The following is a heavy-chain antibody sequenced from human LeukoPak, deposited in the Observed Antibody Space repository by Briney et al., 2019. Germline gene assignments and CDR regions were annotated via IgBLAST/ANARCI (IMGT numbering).Heavy chain of an antibody. D-gene: IGHD3-22*01. CDR3: AGAPYYYDATKPRAFDV. Sequence: PSETLSLTCTVSGGSLSSYFWSWIRQPPGKGLEWIGYIYYRGSTNYNPSLKSRVTISVDTSKNQVSLKLRSGTAADTAVYYCAGAPYYYDATKPRAFDVWGQGTMVTVSS. V-gene: IGHV4-59*01. CDR2: IYYRGST. J-gene: IGHJ3*01. CDR1: GGSLSSYF.